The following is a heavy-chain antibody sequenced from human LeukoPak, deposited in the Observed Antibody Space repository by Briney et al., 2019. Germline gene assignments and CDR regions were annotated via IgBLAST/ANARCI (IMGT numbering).Heavy chain of an antibody. V-gene: IGHV3-30*02. CDR1: GFTFSRNG. J-gene: IGHJ4*02. D-gene: IGHD3-3*01. CDR2: IRYDGSNK. Sequence: PGGSLRLSCAASGFTFSRNGMHWVRQAPGKGLEWVAFIRYDGSNKYYADSVKGRFTISRDNSKNTLYLQMNSLRAEDTAVYYCAKPYYNFWSGYYYFDYWGQGTLVTVSS. CDR3: AKPYYNFWSGYYYFDY.